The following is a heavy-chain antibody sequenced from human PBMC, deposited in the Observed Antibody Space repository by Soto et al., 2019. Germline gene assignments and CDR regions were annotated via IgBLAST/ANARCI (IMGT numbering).Heavy chain of an antibody. CDR1: GFSLSNARIG. CDR2: IFSNDEK. Sequence: SGPKLVNPTETVTLTSTVSGFSLSNARIGVSWIRQPPGKALEWLAHIFSNDEKSYTTSLKSRLTISKDTSKSQVVLTMTNMDPVDTASYYCARIAVTKNFDYWGQGTLVTVSS. V-gene: IGHV2-26*01. D-gene: IGHD4-17*01. CDR3: ARIAVTKNFDY. J-gene: IGHJ4*02.